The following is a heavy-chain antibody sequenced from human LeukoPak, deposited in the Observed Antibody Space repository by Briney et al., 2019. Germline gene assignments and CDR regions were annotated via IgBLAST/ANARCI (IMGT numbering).Heavy chain of an antibody. D-gene: IGHD3-22*01. CDR1: GGSISSGSYY. CDR2: IYTSGST. CDR3: AAQYYYDSSGSYYFDY. J-gene: IGHJ4*02. V-gene: IGHV4-61*02. Sequence: SETLSLTCTVSGGSISSGSYYWSWIRQPAGKGLEWIGRIYTSGSTNYNPSLKSRVTISVDTSKNQFSLKLSSVSAADTAVYYCAAQYYYDSSGSYYFDYWGQGTLVTVSS.